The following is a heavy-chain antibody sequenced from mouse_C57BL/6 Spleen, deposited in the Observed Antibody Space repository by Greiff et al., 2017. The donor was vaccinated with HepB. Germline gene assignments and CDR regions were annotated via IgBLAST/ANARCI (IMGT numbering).Heavy chain of an antibody. CDR3: ARPVFITTVLGAMDY. CDR1: GFTFSDYG. CDR2: IRSGSSTI. Sequence: EVKLVESGGGLVKPGGSLKLSCAASGFTFSDYGMHWVRQAPEKGLEWVAYIRSGSSTIYYADTVKGGFTISRDNAKNTLFLQITSLRSEDTAMYYCARPVFITTVLGAMDYWGQGTSVTVSS. D-gene: IGHD1-1*01. V-gene: IGHV5-17*01. J-gene: IGHJ4*01.